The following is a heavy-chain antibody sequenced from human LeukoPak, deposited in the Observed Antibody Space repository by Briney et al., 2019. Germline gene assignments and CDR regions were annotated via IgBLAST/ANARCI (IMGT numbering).Heavy chain of an antibody. V-gene: IGHV1-2*02. CDR1: GYTSTGYY. CDR2: INPNSGGT. D-gene: IGHD3-22*01. Sequence: ASVKVSCKASGYTSTGYYMHWVRQAPGQGLEWMGWINPNSGGTNYAQKFQGRVTMTRDTSISTAYMELSRLRSDDTAVYYCASTSYYYDPKIDYWGQGTLVTVSS. CDR3: ASTSYYYDPKIDY. J-gene: IGHJ4*02.